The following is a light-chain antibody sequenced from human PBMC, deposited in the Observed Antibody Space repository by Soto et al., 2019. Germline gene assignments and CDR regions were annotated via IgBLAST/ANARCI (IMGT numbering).Light chain of an antibody. J-gene: IGKJ1*01. V-gene: IGKV3-20*01. CDR1: QSVSRSQ. CDR2: GAS. Sequence: EIVLTQSPGTLSLSPGERATLSCRASQSVSRSQLAWYQQKGGQPPRLLMYGASTRATVIPDRFSGSGSGTDFTLTISRVEPEDFAVYYWQQYAMSPRTFGQGTKVEIK. CDR3: QQYAMSPRT.